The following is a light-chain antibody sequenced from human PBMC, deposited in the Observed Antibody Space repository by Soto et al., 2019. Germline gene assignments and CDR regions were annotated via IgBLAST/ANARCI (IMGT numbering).Light chain of an antibody. CDR3: QQRSNWPVT. CDR1: QSVSSY. CDR2: DAS. Sequence: EIVLTQSPATLSLSPGERATLSCRASQSVSSYLAWYQQKPGQTPRLLIYDASNRATDIPARFSGSGSGTDFTLTISSLEPEDFAVYYCQQRSNWPVTFGQGTGVEIK. J-gene: IGKJ1*01. V-gene: IGKV3-11*01.